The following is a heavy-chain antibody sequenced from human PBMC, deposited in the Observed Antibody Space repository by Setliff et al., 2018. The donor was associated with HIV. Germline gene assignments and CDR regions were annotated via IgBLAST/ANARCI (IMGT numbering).Heavy chain of an antibody. Sequence: GSLRLSCAASGFTFNDYTMYWVRQAPGKGLEWVSLISWDGVDTYYADSVKGRFAISRGNSKDSLYLQMNSLRVEDTAVYYCTRELRCAEYWGQGTLVTVSS. V-gene: IGHV3-43*01. J-gene: IGHJ4*02. D-gene: IGHD4-17*01. CDR1: GFTFNDYT. CDR2: ISWDGVDT. CDR3: TRELRCAEY.